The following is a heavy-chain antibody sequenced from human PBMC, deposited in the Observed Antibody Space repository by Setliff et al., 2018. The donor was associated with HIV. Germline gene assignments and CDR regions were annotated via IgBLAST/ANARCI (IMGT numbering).Heavy chain of an antibody. CDR3: IIAYSSGWLAPMGFDS. CDR1: AGSIRSSTYY. J-gene: IGHJ4*02. D-gene: IGHD6-19*01. Sequence: SETLSLTCTVSAGSIRSSTYYWAWIRQPPGKGLEWIGTIYYSGSTYYNPSLKSRATISVDMSKNQFSLRLSSVTAADMAVYYCIIAYSSGWLAPMGFDSWGQGTLVTVSS. V-gene: IGHV4-39*01. CDR2: IYYSGST.